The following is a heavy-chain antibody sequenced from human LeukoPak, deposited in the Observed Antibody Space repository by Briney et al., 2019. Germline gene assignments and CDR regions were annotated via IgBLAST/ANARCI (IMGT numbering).Heavy chain of an antibody. V-gene: IGHV3-53*01. J-gene: IGHJ5*02. CDR3: ARGTYYYDSSGYYFT. CDR2: IYSGGST. D-gene: IGHD3-22*01. CDR1: GFTVSINY. Sequence: GGSLRLSCAASGFTVSINYTSWVRQAPGKGLEWVSVIYSGGSTYYADSVKGRFTISRDNSKNTLYLQMNSLRAEDTAVYYCARGTYYYDSSGYYFTWGQGTLVTVSS.